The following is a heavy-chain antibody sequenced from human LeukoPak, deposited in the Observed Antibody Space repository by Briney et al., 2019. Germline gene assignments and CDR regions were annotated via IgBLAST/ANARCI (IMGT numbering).Heavy chain of an antibody. CDR1: GYTFTGYY. D-gene: IGHD3-3*01. J-gene: IGHJ6*03. CDR3: ARDSRFLEWFPSDYYYMDV. V-gene: IGHV1-2*02. Sequence: GASVKVSCKASGYTFTGYYMHWVRQAPGQGLEWMGWINPNSGGTNYAQKFQGRVTMTRDTSISTAYMELSRLRSDDTAVYYCARDSRFLEWFPSDYYYMDVWGKGTTVTVSS. CDR2: INPNSGGT.